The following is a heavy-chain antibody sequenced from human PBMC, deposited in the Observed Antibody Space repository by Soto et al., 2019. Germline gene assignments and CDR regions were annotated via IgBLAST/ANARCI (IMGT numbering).Heavy chain of an antibody. CDR1: GGSISSYY. D-gene: IGHD1-26*01. J-gene: IGHJ4*02. Sequence: SETLSLTCTVSGGSISSYYWSWIRQPPGKGLEWIGYIYYSGSTNYNPSLKSRVTISVDTSENQFSLKLSSVTAADTAVYYCASLSGSYYFNYWGQGTLVTVSS. CDR3: ASLSGSYYFNY. V-gene: IGHV4-59*01. CDR2: IYYSGST.